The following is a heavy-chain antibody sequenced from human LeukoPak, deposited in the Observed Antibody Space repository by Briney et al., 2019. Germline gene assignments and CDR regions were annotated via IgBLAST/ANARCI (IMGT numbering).Heavy chain of an antibody. J-gene: IGHJ4*02. D-gene: IGHD6-13*01. CDR1: GDSITSSSFY. V-gene: IGHV4-39*07. CDR2: VHYSGKS. CDR3: ARLGYSSSWSSDY. Sequence: SETLFLTCTVSGDSITSSSFYWGWIRQPPGKGLEWIGSVHYSGKSAYNPSLKSRVTISVDTSKNQFSLKLSSVTAADTAVYYCARLGYSSSWSSDYWGQGTLVTVSS.